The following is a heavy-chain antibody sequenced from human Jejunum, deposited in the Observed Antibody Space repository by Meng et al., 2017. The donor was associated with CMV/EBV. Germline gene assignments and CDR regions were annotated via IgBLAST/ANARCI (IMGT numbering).Heavy chain of an antibody. CDR3: AKKTGWFDP. J-gene: IGHJ5*02. V-gene: IGHV3-23*01. CDR1: GFTFGSYA. D-gene: IGHD3-10*01. CDR2: ISVSGANT. Sequence: SCAASGFTFGSYAMSWVRQAPGTGLEWVSSISVSGANTYYADSVRGRFTISRDNSMNTLYLQMNSLRAEDTAVYYCAKKTGWFDPWGQGTLVTVSS.